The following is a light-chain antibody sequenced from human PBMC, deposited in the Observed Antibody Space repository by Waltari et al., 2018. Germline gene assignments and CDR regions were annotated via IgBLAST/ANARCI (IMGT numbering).Light chain of an antibody. V-gene: IGLV2-11*01. J-gene: IGLJ2*01. CDR1: TSDVGGYNH. CDR3: CSYAGSYTFGVV. Sequence: QSALTQPRSVPGSPGQSVTISCTGTTSDVGGYNHVSCSQQHPGKAPKLMIYDVSKRPSGVPDRFSGSKSGNPASLNISGLQAEDEADYYCCSYAGSYTFGVVFGGGTKLTVL. CDR2: DVS.